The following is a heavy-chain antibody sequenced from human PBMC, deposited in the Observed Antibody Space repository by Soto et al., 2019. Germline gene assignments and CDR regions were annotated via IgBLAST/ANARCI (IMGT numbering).Heavy chain of an antibody. CDR3: AREGGAVGATDYYYYGMDV. Sequence: PGGSLRLSCAAPGFTFSSYAMHWVRQAPGKGLEWVAVISYDGSNKYYADSVKGRFTISRDNSKNTLYLQMNSLRAEDTAVYYCAREGGAVGATDYYYYGMDVWGQGTTVTVSS. V-gene: IGHV3-30-3*01. CDR2: ISYDGSNK. CDR1: GFTFSSYA. D-gene: IGHD1-26*01. J-gene: IGHJ6*02.